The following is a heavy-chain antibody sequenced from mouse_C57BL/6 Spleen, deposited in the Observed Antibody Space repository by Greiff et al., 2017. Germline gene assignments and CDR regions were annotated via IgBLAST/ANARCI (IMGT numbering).Heavy chain of an antibody. CDR1: GFTFSSYA. CDR2: ISDGGSYT. CDR3: ARDRDYYGSEAYAMDY. Sequence: DVKLVESGGGLVKPGGSLKLSCAASGFTFSSYAMSWVRQTPEKRLEWVATISDGGSYTYYPDNVKGRFTISRDNAKNNLYLQMSHLKSEDTAMYYCARDRDYYGSEAYAMDYWGQGTSVTVSS. D-gene: IGHD1-1*01. V-gene: IGHV5-4*01. J-gene: IGHJ4*01.